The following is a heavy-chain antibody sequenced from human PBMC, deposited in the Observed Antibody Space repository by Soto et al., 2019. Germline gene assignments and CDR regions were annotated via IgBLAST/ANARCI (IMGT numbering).Heavy chain of an antibody. Sequence: QVQLVQSGAEVKKPGSSVKVSCKASGGTFSSYAISWVRQAPGQGLEWMGGIIPIFGTANYEQKFQGRVTITADESTSTVYMELSSLRSEDTAVYYCAGHVPAAGYYFCMDVWGQGTTGTVSS. V-gene: IGHV1-69*12. CDR1: GGTFSSYA. CDR3: AGHVPAAGYYFCMDV. CDR2: IIPIFGTA. D-gene: IGHD2-2*01. J-gene: IGHJ6*02.